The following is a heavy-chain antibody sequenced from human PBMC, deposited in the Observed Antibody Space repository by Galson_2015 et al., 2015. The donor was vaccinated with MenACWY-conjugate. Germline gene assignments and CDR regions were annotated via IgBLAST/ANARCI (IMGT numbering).Heavy chain of an antibody. CDR1: GFVFSDYC. CDR2: ICAGGISI. CDR3: VRGSIGWRGMDI. J-gene: IGHJ6*02. D-gene: IGHD2-15*01. V-gene: IGHV3-74*03. Sequence: SLRLSCAASGFVFSDYCMHWVRQAPGKGLECVARICAGGISIMYGDSVRGRFTISRDDAENTLYLQMDGLRADDTAVYFCVRGSIGWRGMDIWGQGTPVTDSS.